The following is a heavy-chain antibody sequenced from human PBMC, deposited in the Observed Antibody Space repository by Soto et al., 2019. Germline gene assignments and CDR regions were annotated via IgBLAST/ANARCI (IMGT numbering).Heavy chain of an antibody. Sequence: SVKVSCKASGGTFSSYAISWVRQAPGQGLEWMGGIIPIFGTANYAQKFQGRVTITADESTSTAYMELSSLRSEDTAVYYCASALYDILTGYSPYYYYGMDVWGQGTTVTVSS. CDR3: ASALYDILTGYSPYYYYGMDV. V-gene: IGHV1-69*13. J-gene: IGHJ6*02. CDR2: IIPIFGTA. D-gene: IGHD3-9*01. CDR1: GGTFSSYA.